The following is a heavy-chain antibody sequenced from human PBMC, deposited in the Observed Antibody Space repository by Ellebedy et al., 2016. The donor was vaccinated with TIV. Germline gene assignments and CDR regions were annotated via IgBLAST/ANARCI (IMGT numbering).Heavy chain of an antibody. CDR1: GGSISSGGYY. CDR3: AREMGYDTLTGNYGMDV. V-gene: IGHV4-31*03. J-gene: IGHJ6*02. D-gene: IGHD3-9*01. Sequence: MPSETLSLTCTVSGGSISSGGYYWSWIRQLPGKGLEWIGYIYYSGSTYCNPSLRSRVTISVDTSKNQFSLKLSSVTAADTAVYYCAREMGYDTLTGNYGMDVWGQGTTVTVSS. CDR2: IYYSGST.